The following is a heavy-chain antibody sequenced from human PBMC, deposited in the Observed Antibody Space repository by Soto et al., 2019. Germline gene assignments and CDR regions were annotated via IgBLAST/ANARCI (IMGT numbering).Heavy chain of an antibody. Sequence: QVQLQESGPGLVQPSGTLSLTCGVSSDSISRSNWWSLVRQPPGKGLEWIVEINDIGITNYNPSHKSRVTISIENYKNQFSLKLTSVTAADTAVYYCAREAENILATGIFDYWGQGTLVTVSS. V-gene: IGHV4-4*02. CDR3: AREAENILATGIFDY. J-gene: IGHJ4*02. CDR2: INDIGIT. D-gene: IGHD5-12*01. CDR1: SDSISRSNW.